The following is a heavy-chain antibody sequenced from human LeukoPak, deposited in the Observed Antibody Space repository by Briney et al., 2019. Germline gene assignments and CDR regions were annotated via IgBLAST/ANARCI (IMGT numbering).Heavy chain of an antibody. J-gene: IGHJ6*02. Sequence: ASVKVSCKASGYTFTGYYMHWVRQAPGQGLEWMGWINPNSGGTNYAQKFQGRVTMTRDTSISTPYMELSRLRSDDTAVYYCASAVVPAAIRPYYYGMDVWGQGTTVTVSS. V-gene: IGHV1-2*02. CDR3: ASAVVPAAIRPYYYGMDV. D-gene: IGHD2-2*02. CDR1: GYTFTGYY. CDR2: INPNSGGT.